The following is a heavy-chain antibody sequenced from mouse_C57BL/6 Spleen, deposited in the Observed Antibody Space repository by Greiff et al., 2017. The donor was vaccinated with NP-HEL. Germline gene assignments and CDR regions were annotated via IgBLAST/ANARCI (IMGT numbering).Heavy chain of an antibody. Sequence: VNVVESGPELVKPGASVKISCKASGYAFSSSWMNWVKQRPGKGLEWIGRIYPGDGDTNYNGKFKGKATLTADKSSSTAYMQLSSLTSEDSAVYFCARCPYDYDGAWFAYWGQGTLVTVSA. J-gene: IGHJ3*01. CDR1: GYAFSSSW. CDR3: ARCPYDYDGAWFAY. V-gene: IGHV1-82*01. D-gene: IGHD2-4*01. CDR2: IYPGDGDT.